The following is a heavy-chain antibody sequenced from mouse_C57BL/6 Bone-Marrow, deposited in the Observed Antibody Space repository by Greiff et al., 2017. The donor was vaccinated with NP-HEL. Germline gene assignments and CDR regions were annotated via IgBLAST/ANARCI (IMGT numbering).Heavy chain of an antibody. CDR2: ISDGGSYT. V-gene: IGHV5-4*03. CDR1: GFTFSSYA. J-gene: IGHJ3*01. Sequence: EVKLVESGGGLVKPGGSLKLSCAASGFTFSSYAMSWVRQTPEKRLEWVATISDGGSYTYYPHNVKGRFTFSRDNAKNNLYLQMSQLKSEDTAVYYCARTGGGFAYWGQGTLVTVSA. CDR3: ARTGGGFAY.